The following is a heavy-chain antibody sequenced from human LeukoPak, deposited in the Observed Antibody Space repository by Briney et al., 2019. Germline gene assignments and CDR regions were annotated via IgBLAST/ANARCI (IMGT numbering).Heavy chain of an antibody. J-gene: IGHJ6*03. D-gene: IGHD3-3*01. CDR3: ARDYDFWSGYYHGYMDV. CDR1: GFTFSSYS. V-gene: IGHV3-21*01. Sequence: GGSLRPSCAASGFTFSSYSMNWVRQAPGKGLGWVSSISSSSSYIYYADSVKGRFTISRDNAKNSLYLQMNSLRAEDTAVYYCARDYDFWSGYYHGYMDVWGKGTTVTVSS. CDR2: ISSSSSYI.